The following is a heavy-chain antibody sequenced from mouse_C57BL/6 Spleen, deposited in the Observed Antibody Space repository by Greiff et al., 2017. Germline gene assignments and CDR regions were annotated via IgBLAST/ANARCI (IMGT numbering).Heavy chain of an antibody. V-gene: IGHV1-80*01. CDR3: ARSGGYSRDYAMDY. CDR1: GYAFSSYW. D-gene: IGHD2-3*01. Sequence: QVQLQQSGAELVKPGASVKISCKASGYAFSSYWMNWVKQRPGKGLKWIGRIYPGDGDTNYNGKFKGKATLTADKSSSTAYMQLSSLTSEDSAVYFCARSGGYSRDYAMDYWGQGTSVTVSS. J-gene: IGHJ4*01. CDR2: IYPGDGDT.